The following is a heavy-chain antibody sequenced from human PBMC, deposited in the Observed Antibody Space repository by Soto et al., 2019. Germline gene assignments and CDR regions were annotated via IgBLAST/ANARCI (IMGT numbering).Heavy chain of an antibody. J-gene: IGHJ3*02. CDR2: INPSGGST. Sequence: QVQLVQSGAEVKKPGASVKVSCKASGYTFTSYYMHWVRQAPGQGLEWMGIINPSGGSTSYAQKFQGRVTMTRDTSTSTVYMELSSLRSEDTAVYYCARFAGVGATAPGAFDIWGQGTMVTVSS. V-gene: IGHV1-46*01. D-gene: IGHD1-26*01. CDR3: ARFAGVGATAPGAFDI. CDR1: GYTFTSYY.